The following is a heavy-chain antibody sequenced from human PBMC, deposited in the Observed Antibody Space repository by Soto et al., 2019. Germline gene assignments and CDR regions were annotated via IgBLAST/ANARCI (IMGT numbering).Heavy chain of an antibody. D-gene: IGHD2-8*01. CDR3: TRDHCTNGVCHFDY. J-gene: IGHJ4*02. Sequence: SGGSLRLSCTASGFTFGDYAMSWFRQAPGKGLEWVGFIRSKAYGGTTEYAASVKGRFTISRDDSKSIAYLQMNSLKTEDTAVYYCTRDHCTNGVCHFDYWGQGTLVTVSS. CDR2: IRSKAYGGTT. CDR1: GFTFGDYA. V-gene: IGHV3-49*03.